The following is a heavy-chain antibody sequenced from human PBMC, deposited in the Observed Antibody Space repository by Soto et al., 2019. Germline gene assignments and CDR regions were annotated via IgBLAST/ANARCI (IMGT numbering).Heavy chain of an antibody. Sequence: QVQLVQSGAEMKKPGASVKVSCKASGYTFTDYGISWVRQAPGQGLEWMGWIGDLDDDINFAQKFQIRVTPHTDTSTSTAYTPLRSLTSAAAATYSCARDSATWGEDSFDPWGQGTLVTVSS. CDR2: IGDLDDDI. CDR3: ARDSATWGEDSFDP. J-gene: IGHJ5*02. D-gene: IGHD3-16*01. V-gene: IGHV1-18*01. CDR1: GYTFTDYG.